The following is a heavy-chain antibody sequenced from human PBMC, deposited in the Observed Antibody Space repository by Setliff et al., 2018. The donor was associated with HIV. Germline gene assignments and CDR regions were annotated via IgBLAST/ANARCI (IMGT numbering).Heavy chain of an antibody. D-gene: IGHD3-9*01. V-gene: IGHV4-34*01. CDR1: GGSFSGNY. CDR3: AKAGGWGDILTSLY. J-gene: IGHJ4*02. CDR2: INHGGST. Sequence: SETLSLTCAVYGGSFSGNYWSWIRQPPGKGLEWIGDINHGGSTNYNPSLKSRVTISVDTSRTQLSLELRSVTAADTAVYYCAKAGGWGDILTSLYWGQGTLVTVSS.